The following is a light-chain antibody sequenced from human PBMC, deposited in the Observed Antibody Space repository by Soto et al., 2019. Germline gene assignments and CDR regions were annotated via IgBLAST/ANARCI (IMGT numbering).Light chain of an antibody. J-gene: IGKJ4*01. CDR2: GAS. V-gene: IGKV3-20*01. CDR1: QSVSSSY. Sequence: EIVLTQSPGTLSLSPGERATLSCRARQSVSSSYLAWYQQKPAQAPRLLIYGASTRATGIPDRFSGSGSGTDFTLTITRLEPEDFAVYYCQQYGGSPTFGGGTKLEVK. CDR3: QQYGGSPT.